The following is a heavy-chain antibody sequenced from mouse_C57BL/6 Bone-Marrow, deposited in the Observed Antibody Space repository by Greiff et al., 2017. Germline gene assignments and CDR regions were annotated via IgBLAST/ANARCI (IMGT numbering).Heavy chain of an antibody. CDR3: TEESSVYAMDY. D-gene: IGHD1-1*01. CDR1: GFTFSNYW. CDR2: IRLKSDNYAT. V-gene: IGHV6-3*01. J-gene: IGHJ4*01. Sequence: EVKVEESGGGLVQPGGSMKLSCVASGFTFSNYWMNWVRQSPEKGLEWVAQIRLKSDNYATHYAESVKGRFTISRDDSKSSVYLQMNNLRAEDTGIYYCTEESSVYAMDYWGQGTSVTVSS.